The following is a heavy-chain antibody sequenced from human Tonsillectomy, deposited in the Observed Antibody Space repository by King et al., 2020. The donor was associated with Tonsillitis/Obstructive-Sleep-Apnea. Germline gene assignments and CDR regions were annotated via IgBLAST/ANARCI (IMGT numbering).Heavy chain of an antibody. V-gene: IGHV4-39*01. D-gene: IGHD3-3*01. CDR2: IYHSGTT. J-gene: IGHJ5*02. CDR3: AIHGLEWLSSNWFDP. Sequence: LQLQESGPGLVKPSETLSLTCTVSGGSVTNRRYYWGWIRQPPGKGLEWIGTIYHSGTTYYNPSLKSRVTISVDTSKNQFSLKLSSVTAADTAVYYCAIHGLEWLSSNWFDPWGQGTLVTVSS. CDR1: GGSVTNRRYY.